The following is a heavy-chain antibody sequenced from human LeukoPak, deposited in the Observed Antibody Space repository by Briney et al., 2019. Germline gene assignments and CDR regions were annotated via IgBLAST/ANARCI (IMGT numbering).Heavy chain of an antibody. Sequence: PSETLSLTCTVSGGSVSSYYWSWIRQSPGKGLEWIGYIYYSGSTNYNPSLKSRVTISVDTSKNQFSLKLSSVTAADTAVYYCARSGSYGPNFAYWGQGTLVTVSS. CDR3: ARSGSYGPNFAY. D-gene: IGHD1-26*01. CDR1: GGSVSSYY. J-gene: IGHJ4*02. V-gene: IGHV4-59*08. CDR2: IYYSGST.